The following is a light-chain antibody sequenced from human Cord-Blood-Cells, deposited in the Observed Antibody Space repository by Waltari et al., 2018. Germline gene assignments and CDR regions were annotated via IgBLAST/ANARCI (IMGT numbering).Light chain of an antibody. V-gene: IGLV2-23*01. J-gene: IGLJ2*01. CDR2: EGS. CDR1: SSDVGCYNL. Sequence: QSALTRPASGSGSPGQALTISCTGTSSDVGCYNLVSWYQQHPGKAPKLMIYEGSKRPSGVSNRFSGSKSGNTASLTISGLQAEDEADYYCCSYAGSSTLVFGGGTKLTVL. CDR3: CSYAGSSTLV.